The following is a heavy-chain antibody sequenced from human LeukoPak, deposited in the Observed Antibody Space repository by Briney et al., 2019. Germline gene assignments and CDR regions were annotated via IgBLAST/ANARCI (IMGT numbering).Heavy chain of an antibody. J-gene: IGHJ4*02. CDR3: AKDIGDGGKEGGGYDFDS. CDR1: GITLTTYS. D-gene: IGHD4-23*01. V-gene: IGHV3-23*01. CDR2: ISGSGTNT. Sequence: GGSLRLSCAVSGITLTTYSFSWARQAPGKGLEWISAISGSGTNTYYADSVRGRFTISRDKSKNTLYLQMNSLRAEDTAVYYCAKDIGDGGKEGGGYDFDSWGQGTLVTVSS.